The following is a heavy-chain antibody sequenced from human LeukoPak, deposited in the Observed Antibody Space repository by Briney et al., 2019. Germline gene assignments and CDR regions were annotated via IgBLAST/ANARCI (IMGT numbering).Heavy chain of an antibody. CDR3: ATSRVFDY. V-gene: IGHV3-11*04. J-gene: IGHJ4*02. CDR2: INSAGDNI. Sequence: GGSLRLSGVASGFTFSDYFMSWIRQAPGKGLEWLSFINSAGDNIYYADSVKGRFTISRDNAKKTLYLGMNSLRMEDTAIYYCATSRVFDYWGQGTLVTVSS. CDR1: GFTFSDYF.